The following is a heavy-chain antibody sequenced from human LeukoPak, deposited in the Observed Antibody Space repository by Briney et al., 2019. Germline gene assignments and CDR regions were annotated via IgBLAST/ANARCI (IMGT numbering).Heavy chain of an antibody. V-gene: IGHV3-23*01. CDR2: IGGSGSST. CDR3: ATYRQVLLPFES. Sequence: GGSLRLSCAASEFTFSSYAMTWVRQAPGKGLEWVSAIGGSGSSTYYADSVKGRFTISRDNSKSTLSLQMNSLRAEDTAIYYCATYRQVLLPFESWGQGTLVTVSS. D-gene: IGHD2-8*02. J-gene: IGHJ4*02. CDR1: EFTFSSYA.